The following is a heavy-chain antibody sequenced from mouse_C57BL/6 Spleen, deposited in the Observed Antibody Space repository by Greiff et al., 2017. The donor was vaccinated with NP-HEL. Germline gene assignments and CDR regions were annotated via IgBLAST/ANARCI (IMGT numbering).Heavy chain of an antibody. D-gene: IGHD1-1*01. J-gene: IGHJ4*01. CDR3: ARRGLSGSSYSYAMDY. CDR2: IDPNSGGT. V-gene: IGHV1-72*01. CDR1: GYTFTSYW. Sequence: VHLVESGAELVKPGASVKLSCKASGYTFTSYWMHWVKQRPGRGLEWIGRIDPNSGGTKYNEKFKSKATLTVDKPSSTAYMQLSSLTSEDSAVYYCARRGLSGSSYSYAMDYWGQGTSVTVSS.